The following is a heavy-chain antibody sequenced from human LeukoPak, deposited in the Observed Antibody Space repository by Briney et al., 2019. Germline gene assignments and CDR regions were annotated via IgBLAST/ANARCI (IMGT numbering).Heavy chain of an antibody. J-gene: IGHJ4*02. CDR2: ISSSGSTI. V-gene: IGHV3-11*04. D-gene: IGHD3-22*01. CDR3: ARYYYDSSGYYYSDY. Sequence: LSLTCAVYGGSFSGYYWRWLRQAPGKGVEWVSYISSSGSTIYYADSLKGRFTISRDNAKNSLSLQMNSLRAEDTAVYYCARYYYDSSGYYYSDYWGQGTLVTVSS. CDR1: GGSFSGYY.